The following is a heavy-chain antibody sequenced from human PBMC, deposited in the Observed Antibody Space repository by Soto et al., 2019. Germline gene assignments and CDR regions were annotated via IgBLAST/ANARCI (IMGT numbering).Heavy chain of an antibody. D-gene: IGHD3-22*01. CDR3: GVVVDKHYYYGMDV. CDR2: IIPIFGTA. J-gene: IGHJ6*02. CDR1: GGTFSSYA. Sequence: QVQLVQSGAEVKKPGSSVKVSCKASGGTFSSYAISWVRQAPGQGLEWMGGIIPIFGTADYTQKFQGRVTITADESTSTAYMELSSLRSEDTAVYYCGVVVDKHYYYGMDVWGQGTTVTVSS. V-gene: IGHV1-69*12.